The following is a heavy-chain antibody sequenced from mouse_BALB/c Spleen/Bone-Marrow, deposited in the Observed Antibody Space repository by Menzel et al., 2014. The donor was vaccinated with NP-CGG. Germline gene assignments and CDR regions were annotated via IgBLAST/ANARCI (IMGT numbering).Heavy chain of an antibody. Sequence: QVQLQQSGAELVKPGAPVKLSCKASGYTFTSYWMNWVKQRPGRGLGWIGRIDPSDSETHYNQKFKDKATLTVDKSSSTVYIQLSSLTSEDSAVYYCARSHGYYPYWYFDVWGAGTTVTVSS. CDR2: IDPSDSET. V-gene: IGHV1-69*02. CDR1: GYTFTSYW. J-gene: IGHJ1*01. CDR3: ARSHGYYPYWYFDV. D-gene: IGHD2-3*01.